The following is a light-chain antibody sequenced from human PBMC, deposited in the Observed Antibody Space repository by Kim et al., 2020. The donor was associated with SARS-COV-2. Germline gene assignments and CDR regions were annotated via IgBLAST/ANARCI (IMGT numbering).Light chain of an antibody. CDR2: GAS. Sequence: SPGVRATLSCRASQSVSSSYLAWYQQKPGQAPRLLIYGASSRATGIPDRFSGSGSGTDFTLTISRLEPEDFAVYYCQQYGSSPKTFGQGTKVDIK. J-gene: IGKJ1*01. V-gene: IGKV3-20*01. CDR3: QQYGSSPKT. CDR1: QSVSSSY.